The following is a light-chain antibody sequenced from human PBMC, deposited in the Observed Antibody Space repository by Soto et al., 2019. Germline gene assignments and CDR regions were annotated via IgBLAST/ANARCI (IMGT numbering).Light chain of an antibody. CDR1: NSDSGSYNL. V-gene: IGLV2-14*02. CDR2: EVS. J-gene: IGLJ1*01. Sequence: QSVLSHPASVSVSPGQSITISCTATNSDSGSYNLVSWYQQHPGKAPKLLISEVSNRPSEVSYRFPGSKSANTASLTISGLQAEDEADYYCASFTSSNTYVFGTGTKVTVL. CDR3: ASFTSSNTYV.